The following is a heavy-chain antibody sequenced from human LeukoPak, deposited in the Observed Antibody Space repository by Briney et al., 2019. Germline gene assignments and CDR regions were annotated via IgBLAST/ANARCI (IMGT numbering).Heavy chain of an antibody. Sequence: PGGSLRLSCAASGFTFSSYDMHWVRQATGKGLEWVSAIGTAGDTYYPGSVKGRFTISRENAKNSLYLQMNSLRAGDTAVYYCARSLSRSSSFDYWGQRTLVTVSS. CDR1: GFTFSSYD. J-gene: IGHJ4*02. CDR2: IGTAGDT. CDR3: ARSLSRSSSFDY. V-gene: IGHV3-13*01. D-gene: IGHD6-13*01.